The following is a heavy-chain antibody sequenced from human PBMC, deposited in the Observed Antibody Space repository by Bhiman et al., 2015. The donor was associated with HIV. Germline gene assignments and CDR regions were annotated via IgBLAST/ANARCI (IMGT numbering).Heavy chain of an antibody. CDR1: GFTFSSYW. Sequence: EVHLVESGGGLVQPGGSLRLSCAASGFTFSSYWMSWVRQAPGKGLEWLSSINNSSAYIFYADSVKGRFTISRDNAKNSLYLQLSSLTAEDTAVYYCARGVGGSTYRFGGDFWGQGTLVTVS. V-gene: IGHV3-21*03. D-gene: IGHD3-16*01. J-gene: IGHJ4*02. CDR3: ARGVGGSTYRFGGDF. CDR2: INNSSAYI.